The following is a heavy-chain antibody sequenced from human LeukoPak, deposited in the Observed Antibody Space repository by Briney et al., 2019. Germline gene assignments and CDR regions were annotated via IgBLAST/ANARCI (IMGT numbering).Heavy chain of an antibody. D-gene: IGHD3-22*01. CDR3: AREKGVVVITTGDAFDI. CDR1: GYTFTGYY. CDR2: INPNSGGT. V-gene: IGHV1-2*02. J-gene: IGHJ3*02. Sequence: GASVKVSCKASGYTFTGYYMHWVRQAPGQGLEWMGWINPNSGGTNYAQKFQGRVTMTRDTSISTAYMELSRLRSDDTAVYYCAREKGVVVITTGDAFDIWGQGTMVTVSS.